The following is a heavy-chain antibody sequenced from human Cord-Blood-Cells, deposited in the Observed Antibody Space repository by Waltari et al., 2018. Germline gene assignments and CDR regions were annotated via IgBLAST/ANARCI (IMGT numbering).Heavy chain of an antibody. V-gene: IGHV1-46*01. Sequence: QVQLVQSGAEVKKPGASVKVSCKASGYTFTSYYMHWVRQAPGQGLEWMGISNPIGGSTSYAQRCQSRVTMTRDTSTSTVYMELSSLRSEDTAVYYCARGHFWSGYYGLDYWGQGTLVTVSS. CDR1: GYTFTSYY. CDR2: SNPIGGST. CDR3: ARGHFWSGYYGLDY. D-gene: IGHD3-3*02. J-gene: IGHJ4*02.